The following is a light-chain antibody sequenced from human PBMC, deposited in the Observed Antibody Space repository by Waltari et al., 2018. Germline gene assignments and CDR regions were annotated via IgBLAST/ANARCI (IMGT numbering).Light chain of an antibody. CDR3: CSYVGGRSVL. CDR2: EAS. V-gene: IGLV2-23*01. J-gene: IGLJ2*01. Sequence: QSALTQPASVSGSPGQSITISCTGSSSAVTLSWYQQLPGRAPKLIIYEASKWPSGVSTRFSGSKSGNTASLTISGLQAEDEADYYCCSYVGGRSVLFGGGTKLTVL. CDR1: SSAVT.